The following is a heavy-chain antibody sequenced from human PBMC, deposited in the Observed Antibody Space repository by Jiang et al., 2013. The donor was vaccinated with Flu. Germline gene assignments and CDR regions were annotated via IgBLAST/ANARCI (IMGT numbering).Heavy chain of an antibody. V-gene: IGHV3-23*01. Sequence: QLLESGGGVVQPGGSLRLSCAASGFTFSSYAMSWVRQAPGKGLEWVSAIDGSGGSTYYADSVKGRFTISRDNSKNTLYLQMNSLRAEDTAVYYCAKCSGGSCYNWFDPWGQGTLVTVSS. J-gene: IGHJ5*02. CDR1: GFTFSSYA. CDR3: AKCSGGSCYNWFDP. CDR2: IDGSGGST. D-gene: IGHD2-15*01.